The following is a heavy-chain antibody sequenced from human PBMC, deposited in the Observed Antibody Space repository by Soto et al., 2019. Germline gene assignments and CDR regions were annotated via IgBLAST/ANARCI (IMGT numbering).Heavy chain of an antibody. J-gene: IGHJ4*02. Sequence: GGSLRLSCAASGFTFSSYGMHWVRQAPGKGLEWVAVIWYDGSNKYYADSVKGRFTISRDNSKNTLYMQMNSLRAEDTAVYYCARDSAAAGPSPSNCFDYWGQGTLVTVSS. CDR1: GFTFSSYG. V-gene: IGHV3-33*08. CDR2: IWYDGSNK. CDR3: ARDSAAAGPSPSNCFDY. D-gene: IGHD6-13*01.